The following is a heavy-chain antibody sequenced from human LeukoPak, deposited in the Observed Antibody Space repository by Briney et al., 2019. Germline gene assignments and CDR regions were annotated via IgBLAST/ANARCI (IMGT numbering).Heavy chain of an antibody. D-gene: IGHD6-19*01. Sequence: GGSLRLSCAASGFTFSSHSMNWVRQAPGKGLEWLSYITPSGFTVYSDSVQGRFTISRDSAKNSVYLQMNSLRVDDTAVYYCAKERNGWYFDYWGLGTLVTVSS. CDR1: GFTFSSHS. CDR2: ITPSGFTV. J-gene: IGHJ4*02. V-gene: IGHV3-48*04. CDR3: AKERNGWYFDY.